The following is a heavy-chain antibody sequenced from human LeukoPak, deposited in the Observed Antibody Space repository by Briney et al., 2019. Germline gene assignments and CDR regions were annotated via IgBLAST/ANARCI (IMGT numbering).Heavy chain of an antibody. D-gene: IGHD3-3*01. V-gene: IGHV4-34*01. CDR3: ASQRITDFGVVIPRGFDS. J-gene: IGHJ4*02. CDR1: GGSFSDYY. Sequence: SETLSLTCAVYGGSFSDYYWSWIRQPPGKGLEWIGEINHSGSTKYNPSLKSRVTISVDTSKNQFSLKLNSVTAADTAMYYCASQRITDFGVVIPRGFDSWGQGTLVPVSS. CDR2: INHSGST.